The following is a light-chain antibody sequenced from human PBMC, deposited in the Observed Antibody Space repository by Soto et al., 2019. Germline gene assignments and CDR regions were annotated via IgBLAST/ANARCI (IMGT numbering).Light chain of an antibody. J-gene: IGLJ2*01. CDR2: DVT. CDR1: SSDVGDYTY. CDR3: SSYTRSSTVV. V-gene: IGLV2-14*01. Sequence: QSVLTQPASVSGSPGQSITISCTGTSSDVGDYTYVSWYQQHPGKAPKLIIYDVTNRPSGVSNRFSGSKSGNTASLTISGLQAEDEADYYCSSYTRSSTVVFGGGTKVTVL.